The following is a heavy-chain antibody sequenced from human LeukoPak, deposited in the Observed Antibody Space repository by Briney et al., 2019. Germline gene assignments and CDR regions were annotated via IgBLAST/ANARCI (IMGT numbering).Heavy chain of an antibody. CDR2: NYYSGNT. D-gene: IGHD3-10*01. J-gene: IGHJ6*03. CDR1: GGSISSSSYY. CDR3: ASVRRGFGESSKYYAYYYMGV. V-gene: IGHV4-39*01. Sequence: SETLSLTCIVSGGSISSSSYYWGWIRHPPGKGLEWIGNNYYSGNTYYNPSLKSRVTISLDTSKNQFSLKLNSVTAADTAVYYCASVRRGFGESSKYYAYYYMGVWGKGTTVTISS.